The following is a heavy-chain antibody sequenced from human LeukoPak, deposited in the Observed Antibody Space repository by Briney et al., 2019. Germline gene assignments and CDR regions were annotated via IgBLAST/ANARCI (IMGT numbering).Heavy chain of an antibody. CDR1: EFTFSDYY. D-gene: IGHD3-3*01. Sequence: GGSLRLSCAASEFTFSDYYMSWIRQAPGKGLEWVSYISSSGSTIYYADSVKGRFTISRDNAKNSLYLQMNSLRAEDTAVYYCARVGYDFWSGFLTDVWGKGTTVTVSS. CDR3: ARVGYDFWSGFLTDV. V-gene: IGHV3-11*04. J-gene: IGHJ6*04. CDR2: ISSSGSTI.